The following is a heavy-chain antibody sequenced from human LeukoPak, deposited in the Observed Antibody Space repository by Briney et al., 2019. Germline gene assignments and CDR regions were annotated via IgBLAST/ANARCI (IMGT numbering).Heavy chain of an antibody. CDR3: AKDLNYAFDY. V-gene: IGHV3-23*01. J-gene: IGHJ4*02. D-gene: IGHD2-2*01. CDR1: GGSISSYY. Sequence: ETLSLTCTVSGGSISSYYWSWVRQAPGKGLEWVSALSGSGDKTFYADSVKGRFTISRDNAKNTLYLQMRSLMTEDTAVYYCAKDLNYAFDYWGQGTLVTVSS. CDR2: LSGSGDKT.